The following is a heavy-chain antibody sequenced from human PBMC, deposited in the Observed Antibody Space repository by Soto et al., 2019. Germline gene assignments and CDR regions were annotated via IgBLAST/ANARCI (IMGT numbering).Heavy chain of an antibody. D-gene: IGHD3-3*01. V-gene: IGHV3-23*01. CDR2: ISGSGGST. CDR3: AKDDGDFWSGNLDY. CDR1: GFTFSSYA. J-gene: IGHJ4*02. Sequence: EVQLLESGGGLVQPGGSLRLSCAASGFTFSSYAMSWVRQAPGKGLEWVSAISGSGGSTYYADSVKGRFTISRDNSKNTLYLEMNRLRAEDTAVYYCAKDDGDFWSGNLDYWGQGTLVTVSS.